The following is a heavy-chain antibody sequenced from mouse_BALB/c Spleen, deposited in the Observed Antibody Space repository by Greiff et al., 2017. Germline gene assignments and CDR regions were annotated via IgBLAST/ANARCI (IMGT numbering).Heavy chain of an antibody. D-gene: IGHD2-1*01. CDR3: ARAAHYGSYVAY. V-gene: IGHV2-9*02. CDR2: IWAGGST. J-gene: IGHJ3*01. CDR1: GFSLTSYG. Sequence: VHLVESGPGLVAPSQSLSITCTVSGFSLTSYGVHWVRQPPGKGLEWLGVIWAGGSTNYNSALMSRLSISKDNSKSQVFLKMNRLQTDDAAMYYGARAAHYGSYVAYWGQGTLVTVAA.